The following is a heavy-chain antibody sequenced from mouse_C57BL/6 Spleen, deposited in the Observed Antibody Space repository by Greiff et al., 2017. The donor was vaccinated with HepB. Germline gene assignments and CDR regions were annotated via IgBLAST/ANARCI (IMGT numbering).Heavy chain of an antibody. D-gene: IGHD1-1*01. CDR1: GYTFTSYW. V-gene: IGHV1-69*01. Sequence: QVQLQQPGAELVMPGASVKLSCKASGYTFTSYWMHWVKQRPGQGLEWIGEIDPSDSYINYNQKFKGKSTLTVDKSSSTAYMQLSSLTSEDSAVYYCARPPYYGSSFSYWYFDVWGTGTTVTVSS. CDR3: ARPPYYGSSFSYWYFDV. CDR2: IDPSDSYI. J-gene: IGHJ1*03.